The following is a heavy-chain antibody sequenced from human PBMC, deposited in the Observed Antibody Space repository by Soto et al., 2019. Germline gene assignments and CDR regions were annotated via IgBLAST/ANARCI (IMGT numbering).Heavy chain of an antibody. V-gene: IGHV4-34*01. J-gene: IGHJ4*02. CDR3: ARFEVGATTNDY. CDR2: IHHTGTI. Sequence: ESLSVTGPVYGASFTDYYWNWIRQPPGKGLEWIGEIHHTGTINYNPSFKSRVTLSVDTSKNQLSLNMKSVNAADTAVYYCARFEVGATTNDYWGQGTLVTVSS. D-gene: IGHD1-26*01. CDR1: GASFTDYY.